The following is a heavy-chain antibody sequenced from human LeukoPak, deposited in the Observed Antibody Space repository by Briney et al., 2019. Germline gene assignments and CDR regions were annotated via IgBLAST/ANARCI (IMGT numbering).Heavy chain of an antibody. D-gene: IGHD5-18*01. CDR3: ARGGYSYGNDY. CDR1: GGSFSGYY. Sequence: SETLSLTCAVYGGSFSGYYWSWIRQPPGKGLEWIGYIYYSGSTNYNPSLKSRVTISVDTSKNQFSLKLSSVTAADTAVYYCARGGYSYGNDYWGQGTLVTVSS. CDR2: IYYSGST. V-gene: IGHV4-59*01. J-gene: IGHJ4*02.